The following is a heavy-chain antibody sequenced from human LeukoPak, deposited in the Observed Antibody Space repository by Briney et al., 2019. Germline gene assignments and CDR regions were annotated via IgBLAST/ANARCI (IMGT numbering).Heavy chain of an antibody. D-gene: IGHD4-17*01. Sequence: QPGGSLRLSCVVSGFTFSSYEMNWVRQAPGKGLEWVANISSSGSNIYYADSVKGRFTISRDNAKNSLYLQVNSLRAEDTALYYCARGSGDYDYYYYMDVWGKGTTVTISS. CDR2: ISSSGSNI. V-gene: IGHV3-48*03. CDR3: ARGSGDYDYYYYMDV. J-gene: IGHJ6*03. CDR1: GFTFSSYE.